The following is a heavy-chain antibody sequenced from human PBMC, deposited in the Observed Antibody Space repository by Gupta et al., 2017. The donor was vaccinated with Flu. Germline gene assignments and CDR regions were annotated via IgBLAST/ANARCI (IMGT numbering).Heavy chain of an antibody. D-gene: IGHD3-16*01. V-gene: IGHV4-61*02. CDR1: GGSISGGDFY. CDR3: ARDRYGSYGGGWRDRGYFDW. CDR2: IYTSGNT. Sequence: QVQLQESGPGLVKPSQTLSLNCTVSGGSISGGDFYCNWIRQAAGKRLEWIGRIYTSGNTNPNPSLKNRVTISMDRSKRQFSLKLNSVTAADTAVYYCARDRYGSYGGGWRDRGYFDWWGQGIPVTVSS. J-gene: IGHJ4*02.